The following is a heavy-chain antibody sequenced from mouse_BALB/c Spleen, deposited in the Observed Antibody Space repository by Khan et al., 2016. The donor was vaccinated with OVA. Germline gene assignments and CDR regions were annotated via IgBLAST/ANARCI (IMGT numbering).Heavy chain of an antibody. V-gene: IGHV1-76*01. CDR3: AREEALYYFAY. CDR2: IYPGTDNT. D-gene: IGHD1-1*01. CDR1: GYIFTSYW. Sequence: QVQLKQSGAELVRPGASVKLSCKTSGYIFTSYWIHWVKQRSGQGLEWIARIYPGTDNTYYNEKLRDKATLTADKSSSTAYIQRSSLKSEDSAVYFCAREEALYYFAYWGQGTTLTVSS. J-gene: IGHJ2*01.